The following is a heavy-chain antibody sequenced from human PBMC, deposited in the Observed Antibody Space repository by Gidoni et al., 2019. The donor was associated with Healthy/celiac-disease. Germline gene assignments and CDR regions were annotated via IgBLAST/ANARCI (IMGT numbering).Heavy chain of an antibody. J-gene: IGHJ4*02. CDR2: ISSSSSYI. D-gene: IGHD5-18*01. V-gene: IGHV3-21*01. Sequence: GESGGGLVKPGGSLRLSCAASGFTFSSYSMNWVRQAPGKGLGWVPSISSSSSYIYYADSVKGRFTISRDNAKNSLYLQMNSLRAEDTAVYYCARDGVDHSGYSYGPYYVDYWGQGTLVTVSS. CDR1: GFTFSSYS. CDR3: ARDGVDHSGYSYGPYYVDY.